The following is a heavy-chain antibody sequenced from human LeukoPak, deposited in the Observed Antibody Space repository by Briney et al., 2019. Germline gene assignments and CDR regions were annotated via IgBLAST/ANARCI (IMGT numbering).Heavy chain of an antibody. CDR2: INHSGST. V-gene: IGHV4-34*01. CDR3: ARWTTCLDY. Sequence: PSETLSLTCAVYGGSFSGYYWSWIRQPPGKGLEWIGEINHSGSTNYNPSLKSRVTISVDTSKNQFSLKLSSVTAADTAVYYCARWTTCLDYWGQGTLVTVSS. CDR1: GGSFSGYY. D-gene: IGHD4-11*01. J-gene: IGHJ4*02.